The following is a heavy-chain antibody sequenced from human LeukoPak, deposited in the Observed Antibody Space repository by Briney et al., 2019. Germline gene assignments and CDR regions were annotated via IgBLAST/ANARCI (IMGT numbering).Heavy chain of an antibody. CDR1: GFTFSSYA. CDR2: ISYDGSNK. V-gene: IGHV3-30-3*01. J-gene: IGHJ4*02. Sequence: GGSLRLPCAASGFTFSSYAMHWVRQAPGKGLEWVAVISYDGSNKYYADSVKGRFTISRDNSKNTLYLQMNSLRAEDTAVYYCARDYYDSSGYVDYWGQGTLVTVSS. D-gene: IGHD3-22*01. CDR3: ARDYYDSSGYVDY.